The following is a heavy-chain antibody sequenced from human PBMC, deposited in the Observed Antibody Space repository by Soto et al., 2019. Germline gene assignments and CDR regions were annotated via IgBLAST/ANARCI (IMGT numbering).Heavy chain of an antibody. Sequence: HLAQSGPEVKRPGASVKISCKASGFIFTDWFMHWVRQAPGQGPEWMGIINTSGGNSIYSQKFQDRLTMTRDTSTSSLYVDLSSLTSADTAVYYCAKEGAIPGEVDAWGQGTLATVSS. D-gene: IGHD2-21*01. J-gene: IGHJ1*01. V-gene: IGHV1-46*01. CDR3: AKEGAIPGEVDA. CDR2: INTSGGNS. CDR1: GFIFTDWF.